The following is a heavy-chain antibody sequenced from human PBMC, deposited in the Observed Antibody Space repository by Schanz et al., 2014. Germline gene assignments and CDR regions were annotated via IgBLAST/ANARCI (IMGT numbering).Heavy chain of an antibody. V-gene: IGHV1-69*02. J-gene: IGHJ4*02. D-gene: IGHD3-10*01. Sequence: QLQLVQSGAEVKKPGSSVKVSCKLSGGTFSSYTISWVRQAPGQGLEWMGRIISILGIPNYAQKFRGAVTLTTDTSTDTAYLELTSLRSEDTAVYYCARGSPENMIRGELDYWGQGTLVTVSS. CDR3: ARGSPENMIRGELDY. CDR2: IISILGIP. CDR1: GGTFSSYT.